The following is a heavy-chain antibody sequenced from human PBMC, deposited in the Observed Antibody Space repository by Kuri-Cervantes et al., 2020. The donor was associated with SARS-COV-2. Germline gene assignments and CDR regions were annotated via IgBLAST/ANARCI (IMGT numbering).Heavy chain of an antibody. Sequence: GGSLRLSCAASGFTFDDYAMHWVRQAPGKGLEWVSGISWNSGSIGYADSVKGRFTISRDNAKNSLYLQMNSLRAEDTASYYCAKESWYEDSRLGYFDLWGRGTLVTVSS. V-gene: IGHV3-9*01. J-gene: IGHJ2*01. CDR1: GFTFDDYA. CDR2: ISWNSGSI. D-gene: IGHD2-15*01. CDR3: AKESWYEDSRLGYFDL.